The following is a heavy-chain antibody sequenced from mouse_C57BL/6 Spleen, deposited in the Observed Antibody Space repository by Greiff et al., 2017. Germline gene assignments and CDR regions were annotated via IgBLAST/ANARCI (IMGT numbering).Heavy chain of an antibody. CDR2: IDPNSGGT. Sequence: QVQLKQPGAELVKPGASVKLSCKASGYTFTSYWMHWVKQRPGRGLEWIGRIDPNSGGTKYNEKFKSKATLTVDKPSSTAYMQRSSLTSEDSAVYYCAKSSFITTVVATGDYAMDYWGQGTSVTVSS. J-gene: IGHJ4*01. CDR3: AKSSFITTVVATGDYAMDY. CDR1: GYTFTSYW. V-gene: IGHV1-72*01. D-gene: IGHD1-1*01.